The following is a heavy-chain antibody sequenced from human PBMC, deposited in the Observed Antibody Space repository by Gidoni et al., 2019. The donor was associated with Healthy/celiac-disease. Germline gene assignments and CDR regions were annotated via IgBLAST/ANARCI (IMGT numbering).Heavy chain of an antibody. CDR1: GFTFSSYE. CDR3: ARDSASYGGDY. Sequence: EVQLVDSAGGLVQPGGSLRLSCAASGFTFSSYEMNWVRQAPGKGLEWVSYISSSGSTIYYADSVKGRFTISRDNAKNSLYLQMNSLRAEDTAVYYCARDSASYGGDYWGQGTLVTVSS. CDR2: ISSSGSTI. D-gene: IGHD2-2*01. J-gene: IGHJ4*02. V-gene: IGHV3-48*03.